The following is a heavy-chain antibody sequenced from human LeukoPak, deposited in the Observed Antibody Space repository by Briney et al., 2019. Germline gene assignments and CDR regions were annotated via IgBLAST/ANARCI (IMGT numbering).Heavy chain of an antibody. D-gene: IGHD6-19*01. J-gene: IGHJ3*02. V-gene: IGHV3-7*01. CDR2: IKQDGSEK. Sequence: GGSLRLSCAASGFTFSSYWMSWVRQAPGKGLEWVANIKQDGSEKYYVDSVKGRFTISRDNAKNSLYLQTNSLRAEDAAVYYCARDRKQWLVRRGAFDIWGQGTMVTVSS. CDR3: ARDRKQWLVRRGAFDI. CDR1: GFTFSSYW.